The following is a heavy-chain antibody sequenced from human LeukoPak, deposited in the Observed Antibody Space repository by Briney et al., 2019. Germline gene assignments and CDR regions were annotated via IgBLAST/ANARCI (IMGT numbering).Heavy chain of an antibody. Sequence: SETLSLTCTVSGGSISSYYWSWIRQPPGKGLEWIGYIYYSGSTNYNPSLKSRVTISVDTSKNQFSLKLSSVTAADTAVYYCARDGSSAGGYFDYWGQGTLVTVSS. CDR2: IYYSGST. CDR3: ARDGSSAGGYFDY. D-gene: IGHD6-6*01. CDR1: GGSISSYY. J-gene: IGHJ4*02. V-gene: IGHV4-59*01.